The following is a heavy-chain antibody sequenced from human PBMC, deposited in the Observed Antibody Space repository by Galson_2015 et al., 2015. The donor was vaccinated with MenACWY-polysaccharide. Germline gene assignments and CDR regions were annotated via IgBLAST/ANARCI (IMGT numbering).Heavy chain of an antibody. J-gene: IGHJ4*02. CDR1: GFTFSSSS. V-gene: IGHV3-48*01. Sequence: SLRLSCAASGFTFSSSSVIWVRQAPGKGLEWVSYISYRGDTTYADSVRGRFTISRDNAENSLYLQMNSLRAEDTAVYYCARVRINGYYVADYWGQGTLVTVSS. D-gene: IGHD3-22*01. CDR3: ARVRINGYYVADY. CDR2: ISYRGDTT.